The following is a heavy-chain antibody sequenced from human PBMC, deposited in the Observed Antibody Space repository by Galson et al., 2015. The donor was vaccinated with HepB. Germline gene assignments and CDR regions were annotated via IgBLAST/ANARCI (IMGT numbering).Heavy chain of an antibody. CDR3: ARRMIYSTRPYYYGMDV. Sequence: QSGAEVKKPGESLRISCKGSGYSFTSYWFTWVRQMPGKGLEWMGRIDPSDSYTNYSPSFQGHVTISADKSISTAYLQWSSLKASDTAMYYCARRMIYSTRPYYYGMDVWGQGTTVTVSS. CDR2: IDPSDSYT. CDR1: GYSFTSYW. J-gene: IGHJ6*02. D-gene: IGHD6-13*01. V-gene: IGHV5-10-1*01.